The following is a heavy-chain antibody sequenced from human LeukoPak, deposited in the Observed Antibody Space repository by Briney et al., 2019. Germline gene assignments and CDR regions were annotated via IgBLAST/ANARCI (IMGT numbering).Heavy chain of an antibody. V-gene: IGHV3-23*01. CDR3: ARKSIAVPGILLDY. CDR1: GVTFRSHA. J-gene: IGHJ4*02. Sequence: PGGSLRLSCAPSGVTFRSHAMSWVRQAPGKGLEWVSGISGSGDSTFYADSVKGRFTISRDNSKNTLYLQMNSLRGEDTAVYYCARKSIAVPGILLDYWGQGTLVTVSS. D-gene: IGHD6-19*01. CDR2: ISGSGDST.